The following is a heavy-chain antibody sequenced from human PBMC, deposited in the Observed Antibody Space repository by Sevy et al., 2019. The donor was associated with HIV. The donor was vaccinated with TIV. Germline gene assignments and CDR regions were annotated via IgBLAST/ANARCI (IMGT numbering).Heavy chain of an antibody. V-gene: IGHV1-69*13. CDR2: IIPIFGTA. Sequence: SVKVSCKASGGTFSSYAISWVRQAPGQGLEWMGGIIPIFGTANYAQKFQGRVTITADESTSTAYMELSSLRSEDTAVYYCARGGYCSSTSCLHNWFDPWGQRTLVTVSS. J-gene: IGHJ5*02. CDR1: GGTFSSYA. D-gene: IGHD2-2*01. CDR3: ARGGYCSSTSCLHNWFDP.